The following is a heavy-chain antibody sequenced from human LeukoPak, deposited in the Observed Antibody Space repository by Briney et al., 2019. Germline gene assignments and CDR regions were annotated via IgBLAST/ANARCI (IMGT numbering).Heavy chain of an antibody. J-gene: IGHJ6*02. Sequence: YPGGSLRLSCAASGFTFTNYWMSWVRQAPGKWLEWVANINQDGSERHYVDSVKGRFTISRDNPKNSLYLQMNSLRAEDTAVYYCARVNSGVTYRPGRTETTYYGMDVWGQGTTVTVSS. CDR2: INQDGSER. CDR3: ARVNSGVTYRPGRTETTYYGMDV. D-gene: IGHD1-1*01. CDR1: GFTFTNYW. V-gene: IGHV3-7*03.